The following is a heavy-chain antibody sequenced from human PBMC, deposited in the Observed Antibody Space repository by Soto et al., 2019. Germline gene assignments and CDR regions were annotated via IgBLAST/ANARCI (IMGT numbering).Heavy chain of an antibody. J-gene: IGHJ4*02. CDR3: ARVFPDGWVEPGVVRSYLDT. V-gene: IGHV1-69*01. Sequence: QAQLVQSGAEVKEPGSSVKVSCKASVEFFSNYGISWVRQAPGQGLEWMGGIIPIFGTISYAEKLQGRVTLTADESTNTVYMQLSSLRSADTADYYCARVFPDGWVEPGVVRSYLDTWGRGTLVTVSS. D-gene: IGHD2-21*01. CDR2: IIPIFGTI. CDR1: VEFFSNYG.